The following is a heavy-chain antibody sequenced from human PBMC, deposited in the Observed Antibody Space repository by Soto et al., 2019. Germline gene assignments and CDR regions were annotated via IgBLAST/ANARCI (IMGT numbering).Heavy chain of an antibody. V-gene: IGHV3-11*05. J-gene: IGHJ3*02. D-gene: IGHD3-9*01. CDR1: GFTFSDYY. CDR3: ARDADILAGSDAFDI. Sequence: QVQLVESGGGLVKPGGSLRLSCAASGFTFSDYYMSWIRQAPGKGLEWVSYIGSSSSYTNYADSVKGRFTISRDSAKNSRYLQLNSLRAEDTAVYYCARDADILAGSDAFDIGGQGTMVTVSS. CDR2: IGSSSSYT.